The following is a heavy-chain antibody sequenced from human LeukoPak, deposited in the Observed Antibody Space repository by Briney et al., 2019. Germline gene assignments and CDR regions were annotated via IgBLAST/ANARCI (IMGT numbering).Heavy chain of an antibody. Sequence: SETLSLTCAVYGGSFSGYYWSWIRQPPGKGLEWIGEINHSGSTNYNPSLKSRVTISVDTSKNQFSLKLSSVTAADTAVYYCARRVVRGVIRPRYFDYWGQGTLVTVSS. CDR3: ARRVVRGVIRPRYFDY. V-gene: IGHV4-34*01. CDR1: GGSFSGYY. J-gene: IGHJ4*02. D-gene: IGHD3-10*01. CDR2: INHSGST.